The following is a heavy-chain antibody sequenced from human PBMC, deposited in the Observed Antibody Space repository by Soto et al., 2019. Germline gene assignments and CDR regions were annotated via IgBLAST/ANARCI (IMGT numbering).Heavy chain of an antibody. CDR1: GGTFSSYA. J-gene: IGHJ6*02. V-gene: IGHV1-69*06. CDR3: ASASYSSSDPSFYYGMDV. Sequence: ASVKVSCKASGGTFSSYAISWVRQAPGQGLEGMGGSIPIFGTANYTQKFQVRFTITAVTSTSTAYLELSSLRSEYTAVYYCASASYSSSDPSFYYGMDVWGQGSTVTVSS. CDR2: SIPIFGTA. D-gene: IGHD6-6*01.